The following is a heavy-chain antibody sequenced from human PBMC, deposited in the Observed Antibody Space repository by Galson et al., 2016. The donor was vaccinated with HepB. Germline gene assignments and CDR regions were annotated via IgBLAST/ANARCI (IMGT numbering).Heavy chain of an antibody. D-gene: IGHD3-10*01. CDR1: GYTFTRFG. V-gene: IGHV1-18*04. J-gene: IGHJ3*01. CDR2: MTGDGGAR. Sequence: QSGAAVKKPGESLKISCKASGYTFTRFGISWVRQAPGQGLEWRGWMTGDGGARRYSENLQDRLTLNADISKNTAYVELRRLRPDDSAIYYCAKDISYIVDVRSGVVWGQGTMVTVSS. CDR3: AKDISYIVDVRSGVV.